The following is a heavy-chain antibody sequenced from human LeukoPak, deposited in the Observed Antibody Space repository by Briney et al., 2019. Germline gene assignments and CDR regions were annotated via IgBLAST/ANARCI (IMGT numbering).Heavy chain of an antibody. CDR3: AKYITGSARCFDP. CDR2: ISGSGGGT. CDR1: GFTFSNAW. V-gene: IGHV3-23*01. J-gene: IGHJ5*02. Sequence: GGSLRLSCAASGFTFSNAWMSWVRQAPGKGLEWVSSISGSGGGTYYTDSVKGRFTISRDNSKSTLYVQMNSLRAEDTAVYYCAKYITGSARCFDPWGQGTLVTVSS. D-gene: IGHD1-20*01.